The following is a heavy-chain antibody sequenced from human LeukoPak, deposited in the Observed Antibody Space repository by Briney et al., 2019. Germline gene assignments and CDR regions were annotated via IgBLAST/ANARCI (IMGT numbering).Heavy chain of an antibody. Sequence: PGRSLRLSCAASGFTFSSYAMHWVRQAPGKGLEWVAVISYDGSNKYYADSVKGRFTISRDSSKNTLYLQMNSLRAEDTAVYYCAKRGAEVGATVAPGDYWGQGTLVTVSS. D-gene: IGHD1-26*01. J-gene: IGHJ4*02. CDR3: AKRGAEVGATVAPGDY. V-gene: IGHV3-30*04. CDR1: GFTFSSYA. CDR2: ISYDGSNK.